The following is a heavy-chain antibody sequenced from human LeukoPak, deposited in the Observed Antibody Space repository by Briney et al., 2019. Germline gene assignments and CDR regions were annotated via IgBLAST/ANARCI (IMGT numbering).Heavy chain of an antibody. V-gene: IGHV3-11*01. D-gene: IGHD3-10*01. CDR1: GFTFSDYY. Sequence: GGSLRLSCAASGFTFSDYYMSWIRQAPGKGLEWVSYISSSGSTIYYADSVKGRFTISRDNAKNSLYLQMNSLRAEDTAVYYCARRDYYGSGSYYDWFDPWGQGTLVTVSS. CDR2: ISSSGSTI. CDR3: ARRDYYGSGSYYDWFDP. J-gene: IGHJ5*02.